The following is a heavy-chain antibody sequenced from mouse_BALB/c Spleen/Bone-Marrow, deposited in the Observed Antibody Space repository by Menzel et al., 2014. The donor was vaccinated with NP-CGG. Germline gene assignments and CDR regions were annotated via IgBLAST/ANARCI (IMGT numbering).Heavy chain of an antibody. Sequence: EVQLQQSGAELVKPGASVKLSCTASGFNIKNTYMHWVKQRPEQGLEWIGRIDPANGNTKYDPKFQGKATITADASSNTAYLLLINLTSDDTAVYYYATNGNYGAWFAYWGQGTLLTVSA. CDR3: ATNGNYGAWFAY. CDR1: GFNIKNTY. J-gene: IGHJ3*01. D-gene: IGHD2-1*01. CDR2: IDPANGNT. V-gene: IGHV14-3*02.